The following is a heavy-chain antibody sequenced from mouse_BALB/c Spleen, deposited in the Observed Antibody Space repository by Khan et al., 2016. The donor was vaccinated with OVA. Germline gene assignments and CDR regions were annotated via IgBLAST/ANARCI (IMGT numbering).Heavy chain of an antibody. Sequence: QVQLKQSGPSLFPPFSSFPLSFPSSLYTFSDYVISWVKLRAGQGLEWIGEIYPGSGSAYYNEKFKGKATLTADKSSNTAYMQLSSLTSEDSAVYFCARSYDGAWFAYWGQGTLVTAS. CDR2: IYPGSGSA. J-gene: IGHJ3*01. CDR1: LYTFSDYV. V-gene: IGHV1-77*01. D-gene: IGHD1-1*01. CDR3: ARSYDGAWFAY.